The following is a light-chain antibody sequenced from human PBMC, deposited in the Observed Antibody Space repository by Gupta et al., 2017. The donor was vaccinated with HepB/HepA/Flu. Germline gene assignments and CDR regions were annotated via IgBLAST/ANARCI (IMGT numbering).Light chain of an antibody. J-gene: IGKJ3*01. Sequence: LTQSPGTLSLSPGERATLSCRASQSVSVSYLAGYQQKPGQAPRLLIDGASSSGTGIPHRSSGSGWCTDFTPTISRREPEDFSVYYCQQYGSSPPLTFGRGTKVDIK. CDR1: QSVSVSY. CDR3: QQYGSSPPLT. V-gene: IGKV3-20*01. CDR2: GAS.